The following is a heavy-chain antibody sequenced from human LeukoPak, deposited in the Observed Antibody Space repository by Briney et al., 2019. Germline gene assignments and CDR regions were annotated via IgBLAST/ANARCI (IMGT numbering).Heavy chain of an antibody. CDR1: GDSISSYY. CDR2: IYYSEST. CDR3: ARENNYFDY. V-gene: IGHV4-59*01. Sequence: PSETLSLTCTVSGDSISSYYWTWIRQPPGKGLEWIGYIYYSESTNYNPSLKSRVIISVDTSKNQFSLKLNSVTAADTAVYYCARENNYFDYWGQGTLVTVSS. J-gene: IGHJ4*02.